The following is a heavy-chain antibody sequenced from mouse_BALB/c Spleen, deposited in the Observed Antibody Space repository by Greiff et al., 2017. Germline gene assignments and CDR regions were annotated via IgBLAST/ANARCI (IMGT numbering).Heavy chain of an antibody. CDR3: ARVDGNSYAMDY. CDR1: GFTFSSYG. J-gene: IGHJ4*01. Sequence: DVKLQESGGGLVQPGGSLKLSCAASGFTFSSYGMSWVRQTPDKRLELVATINSNGGSTYYPDSVKGRFTISRDNAKNTLYLQMSSLKSEDTAMYYCARVDGNSYAMDYWGQGTSVTVSS. V-gene: IGHV5-6-3*01. D-gene: IGHD2-1*01. CDR2: INSNGGST.